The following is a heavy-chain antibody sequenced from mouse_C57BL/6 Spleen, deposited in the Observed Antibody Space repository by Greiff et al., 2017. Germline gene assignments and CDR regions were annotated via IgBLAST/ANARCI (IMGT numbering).Heavy chain of an antibody. V-gene: IGHV5-17*01. CDR1: GFTFSDYG. J-gene: IGHJ1*03. Sequence: EVKLVESGGGLVKPGGSLKLSCAASGFTFSDYGMHWIRQAPEKGLEWVAYISSGSSTIYYADTVKGRYTISRDNAKNTLFLQMTSLRSEDTAMYYCARPITTVVAGWYFDVWGTGTTVTVSS. D-gene: IGHD1-1*01. CDR2: ISSGSSTI. CDR3: ARPITTVVAGWYFDV.